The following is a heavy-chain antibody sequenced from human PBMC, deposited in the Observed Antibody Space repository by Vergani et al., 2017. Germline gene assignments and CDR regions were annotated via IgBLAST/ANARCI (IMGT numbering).Heavy chain of an antibody. Sequence: EVQLLESGGGLVQPGGSLRLSCVVSGFTFRSYAMSWVRQAPGKGLEWVSVIYSGGSTYYADSVKGRFTISRDNSKNTLYLQMNSLRAEDTAVYYCAKDHFLVEDYFDYWGQGTLVTVSS. CDR2: IYSGGST. J-gene: IGHJ4*02. CDR3: AKDHFLVEDYFDY. CDR1: GFTFRSYA. D-gene: IGHD2-15*01. V-gene: IGHV3-23*03.